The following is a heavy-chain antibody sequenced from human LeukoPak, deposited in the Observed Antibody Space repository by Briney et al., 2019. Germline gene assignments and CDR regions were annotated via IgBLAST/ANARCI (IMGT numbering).Heavy chain of an antibody. CDR3: ATGTGAGGCTFSLSY. Sequence: PSETLSLTRAVYGGSFSDYYWSWIRQPPGKGLEWIGEIYHSGSTNYNPSLKSRVTISVDTSKNQFSLKLSSVTAADTAVYYCATGTGAGGCTFSLSYWGEGALLSASS. V-gene: IGHV4-34*01. J-gene: IGHJ4*01. CDR2: IYHSGST. D-gene: IGHD6-13*01. CDR1: GGSFSDYY.